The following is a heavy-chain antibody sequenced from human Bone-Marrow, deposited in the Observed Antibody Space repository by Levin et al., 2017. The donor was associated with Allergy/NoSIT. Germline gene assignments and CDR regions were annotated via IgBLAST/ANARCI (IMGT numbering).Heavy chain of an antibody. CDR2: IYADGRT. J-gene: IGHJ5*02. D-gene: IGHD2/OR15-2a*01. Sequence: GESLKISCTVSRFLVSSNYMSWVRQAPGKGLEWVSIIYADGRTYYADSAKGRFTISRDISKNIVYLQMNNLRVDDTALYYCASSSYSNSWFDGWGQGTRVTVSS. V-gene: IGHV3-53*01. CDR3: ASSSYSNSWFDG. CDR1: RFLVSSNY.